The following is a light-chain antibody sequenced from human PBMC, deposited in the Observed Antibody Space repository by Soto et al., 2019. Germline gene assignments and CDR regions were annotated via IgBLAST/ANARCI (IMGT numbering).Light chain of an antibody. CDR1: QSVLYSSNNKNY. J-gene: IGKJ2*01. CDR3: QQYYITPYT. Sequence: DIVMTQSPDSLAVSLGGRATINCKSSQSVLYSSNNKNYLAWYQQKPGQPPKLLIYWASTRESGVPDRFSGSGSGTDFTLTISSLQAEDVAVYYCQQYYITPYTFGQGTKLEIK. CDR2: WAS. V-gene: IGKV4-1*01.